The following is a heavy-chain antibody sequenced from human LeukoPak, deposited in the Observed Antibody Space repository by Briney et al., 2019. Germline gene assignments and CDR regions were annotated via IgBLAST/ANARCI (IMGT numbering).Heavy chain of an antibody. J-gene: IGHJ4*02. V-gene: IGHV3-21*06. Sequence: PGGSLRLSCAASGFTFSSYSMNWVRQAPGKGLEWVSSISGDSSDIYYADSVKGRFTISRDNAKNSLYLQMNSLGAEDTALYYCARRGYYDSSGYDYWGRGTLVTVSS. D-gene: IGHD3-22*01. CDR1: GFTFSSYS. CDR2: ISGDSSDI. CDR3: ARRGYYDSSGYDY.